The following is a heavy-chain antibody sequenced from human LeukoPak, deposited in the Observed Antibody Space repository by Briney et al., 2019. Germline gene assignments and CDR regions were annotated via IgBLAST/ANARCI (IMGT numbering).Heavy chain of an antibody. V-gene: IGHV4-34*01. Sequence: SETLSLTCAVYGGSFSGYYWSWVRQPPGKGLEWIGEINHSGSTNYNPSLKSRVTISVDTSKNQFSLKLSSVTAADTAVYYCARGRTYYDSSGYYEFDYWGQGTLVTVSS. D-gene: IGHD3-22*01. CDR2: INHSGST. J-gene: IGHJ4*02. CDR1: GGSFSGYY. CDR3: ARGRTYYDSSGYYEFDY.